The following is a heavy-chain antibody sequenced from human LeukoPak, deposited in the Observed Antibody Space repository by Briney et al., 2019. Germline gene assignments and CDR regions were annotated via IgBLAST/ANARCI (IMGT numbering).Heavy chain of an antibody. Sequence: GESLKISCKGSGYSFTSYWIGWVRQMPGKGLERMGIIYPGDSDTRYSPSFQGQVTISADKSISTAYLQWSSLKASDTAMYYCARLAAPYVGPPFFDYWGQGTLVTVSS. CDR1: GYSFTSYW. CDR2: IYPGDSDT. D-gene: IGHD2-15*01. CDR3: ARLAAPYVGPPFFDY. J-gene: IGHJ4*02. V-gene: IGHV5-51*01.